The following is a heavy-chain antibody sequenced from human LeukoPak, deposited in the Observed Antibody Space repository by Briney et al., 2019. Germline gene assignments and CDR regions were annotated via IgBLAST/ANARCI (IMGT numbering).Heavy chain of an antibody. CDR3: ARLAAVGSAFDY. CDR1: GGSISSYY. V-gene: IGHV4-59*08. CDR2: IYYSGST. Sequence: SETLSLTCTVSGGSISSYYWSWIRQPPGKGLEGIGYIYYSGSTNYNPSLKSRVTISVDTSKNQFSLKLSSVTAADTAVCYCARLAAVGSAFDYWGQGTLVTVSS. J-gene: IGHJ4*02. D-gene: IGHD3-10*01.